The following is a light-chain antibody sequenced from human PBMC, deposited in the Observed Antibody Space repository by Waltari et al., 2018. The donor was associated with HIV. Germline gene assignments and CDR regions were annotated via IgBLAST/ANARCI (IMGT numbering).Light chain of an antibody. CDR2: KDT. Sequence: QSVLTQPPSASGAPGQRVTISCSGSSSNIEKDNVYWYQQFPGAAPKLLIYKDTQRPSGVPDRFTGSKSGTSASLAIGGLRSDDEADYYCVGWDSRLRGYVFGAGTKVTVL. V-gene: IGLV1-47*01. CDR3: VGWDSRLRGYV. J-gene: IGLJ1*01. CDR1: SSNIEKDN.